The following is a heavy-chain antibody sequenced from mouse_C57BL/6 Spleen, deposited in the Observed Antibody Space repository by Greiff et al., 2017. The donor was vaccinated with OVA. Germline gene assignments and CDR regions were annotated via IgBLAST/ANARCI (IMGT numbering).Heavy chain of an antibody. V-gene: IGHV1-54*01. CDR1: GYAFTNYL. D-gene: IGHD2-1*01. Sequence: QVQLQQSGAELVRPGTSVKVSCKASGYAFTNYLIEWVKQRPGQGLEWIGVINPGSGGTNYNEKFKGKATLTADKSSITAYMQLSSLTSEDSAVYFCALYYYYAMDYWGQGTSVTVSS. CDR3: ALYYYYAMDY. J-gene: IGHJ4*01. CDR2: INPGSGGT.